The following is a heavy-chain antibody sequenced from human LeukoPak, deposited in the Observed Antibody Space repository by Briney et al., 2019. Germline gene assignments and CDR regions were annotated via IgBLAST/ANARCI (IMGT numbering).Heavy chain of an antibody. CDR1: GYSLSELS. CDR3: ATEKDLLLDS. CDR2: FDPGDDET. D-gene: IGHD1-26*01. Sequence: ASVKVSCKVSGYSLSELSTHWVRQAPGQGLEWMGGFDPGDDETIYAQKFQGRVTMTEDTSTDTAYLELSSLRSEDTAVYFCATEKDLLLDSWGQGILVTVSS. V-gene: IGHV1-24*01. J-gene: IGHJ5*01.